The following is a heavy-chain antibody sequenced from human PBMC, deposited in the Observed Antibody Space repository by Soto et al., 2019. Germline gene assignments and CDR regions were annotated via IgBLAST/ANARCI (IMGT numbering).Heavy chain of an antibody. D-gene: IGHD5-18*01. J-gene: IGHJ6*02. CDR2: IIPIFGTA. V-gene: IGHV1-69*13. Sequence: AVKVSCKASGCTFSSYSISGLRQAPGQGLEWMGGIIPIFGTANYAQKFQGRVTITADEATSTAYMELSSLRSEDTAVYSCARALDTAIHYSGMDVWGQGTPVTVSS. CDR1: GCTFSSYS. CDR3: ARALDTAIHYSGMDV.